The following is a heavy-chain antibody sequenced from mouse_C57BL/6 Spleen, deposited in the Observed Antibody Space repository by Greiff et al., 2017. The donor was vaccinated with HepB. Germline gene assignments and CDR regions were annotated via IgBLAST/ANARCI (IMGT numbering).Heavy chain of an antibody. J-gene: IGHJ2*01. D-gene: IGHD1-1*01. V-gene: IGHV3-6*01. CDR3: ARDRIYYGSTYFDY. Sequence: EVQLQESGPGLVKPSQSLSLTCSVTGYSITSVYYWNWIRQFPGNKLEWMGYISYDGSNNYNPSLKNRISITRDTSKNQFFLKLNSVTTEDTATYYCARDRIYYGSTYFDYWGQGTTLTVSS. CDR1: GYSITSVYY. CDR2: ISYDGSN.